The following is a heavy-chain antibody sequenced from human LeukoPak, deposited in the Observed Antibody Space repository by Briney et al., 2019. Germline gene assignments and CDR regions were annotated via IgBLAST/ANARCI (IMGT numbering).Heavy chain of an antibody. V-gene: IGHV3-66*01. D-gene: IGHD4-17*01. CDR3: ATTVTFDY. CDR1: GFTFSSYA. Sequence: GGSLRLSCAASGFTFSSYAMSWVRQAPGKGLEWVSVIYGGGSTYYADSVKGRFTISRDNSKNTLYLQMNSLRAEDTAVYYCATTVTFDYWGQGTLVTVSS. J-gene: IGHJ4*02. CDR2: IYGGGST.